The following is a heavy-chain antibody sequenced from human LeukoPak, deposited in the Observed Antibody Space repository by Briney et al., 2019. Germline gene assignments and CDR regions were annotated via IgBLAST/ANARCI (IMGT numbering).Heavy chain of an antibody. CDR2: ISGSST. V-gene: IGHV3-23*01. CDR1: GFTFSSYA. Sequence: GGFLRLSCAATGFTFSSYAMSWVRQAPGKGLEWVSSISGSSTYYADSVKGRFTISKDTSKNTLYLQMNSLRAEDTAVYYCAKEEWLGKMNYFDHWGQGTLVTVSS. J-gene: IGHJ4*02. D-gene: IGHD6-19*01. CDR3: AKEEWLGKMNYFDH.